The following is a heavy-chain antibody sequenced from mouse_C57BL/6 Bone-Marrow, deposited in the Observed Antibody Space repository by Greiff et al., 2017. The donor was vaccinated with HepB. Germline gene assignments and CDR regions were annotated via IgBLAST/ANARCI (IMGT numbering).Heavy chain of an antibody. V-gene: IGHV3-6*01. CDR1: GYSITSGYY. CDR2: ISYDGSN. CDR3: AREWKDYFDY. J-gene: IGHJ2*01. Sequence: ESGPGLVKPSQSLSLTCSVTGYSITSGYYWNWIRQFPGNKLEWMGYISYDGSNNYNPSLKNRISITRDTSKNQFFLKLNSVTTEDTATYYCAREWKDYFDYWGQGTTLTVSS.